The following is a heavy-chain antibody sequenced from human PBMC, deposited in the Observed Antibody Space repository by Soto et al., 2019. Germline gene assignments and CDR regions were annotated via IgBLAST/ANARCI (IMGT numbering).Heavy chain of an antibody. D-gene: IGHD1-26*01. J-gene: IGHJ5*02. CDR1: GDSISSGGYS. V-gene: IGHV4-30-2*01. CDR3: ARSGSYPHNWFDP. CDR2: IYHSGST. Sequence: LSLTCAVSGDSISSGGYSWSWIRQPPGKGLEWIGYIYHSGSTYYNPSLKSRVTISVDRSKNQFSLKLSSVTAADTAVYYCARSGSYPHNWFDPWGQGTLVTVSS.